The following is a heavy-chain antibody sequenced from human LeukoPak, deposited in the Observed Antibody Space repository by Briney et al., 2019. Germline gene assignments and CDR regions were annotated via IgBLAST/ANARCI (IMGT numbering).Heavy chain of an antibody. J-gene: IGHJ4*02. Sequence: GASVKVSCKASGYTFTGYYMHWVRQAPGQGLEWMGRINPNSGGTNYAQKFQGRVTMTRETSISTAYMELSRLRSDDTAVYYCARSPGPVYFDWLPRVDYFDYWGQGTLVTVSS. CDR2: INPNSGGT. D-gene: IGHD3-9*01. CDR1: GYTFTGYY. V-gene: IGHV1-2*06. CDR3: ARSPGPVYFDWLPRVDYFDY.